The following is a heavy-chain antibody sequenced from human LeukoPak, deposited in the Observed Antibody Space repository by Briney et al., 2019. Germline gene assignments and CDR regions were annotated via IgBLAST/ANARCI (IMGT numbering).Heavy chain of an antibody. V-gene: IGHV1-18*01. CDR1: GYTFTSYG. J-gene: IGHJ6*04. CDR3: ATCSRVVVDPQMDV. D-gene: IGHD2-15*01. CDR2: ISAYNGNT. Sequence: ASVKVSCKASGYTFTSYGISWVRQAPGQGLEWMGWISAYNGNTNYAQKFQGRVAITADKSTSTAYMELSSLRSEDTAVYYCATCSRVVVDPQMDVWGKGTTVTVSS.